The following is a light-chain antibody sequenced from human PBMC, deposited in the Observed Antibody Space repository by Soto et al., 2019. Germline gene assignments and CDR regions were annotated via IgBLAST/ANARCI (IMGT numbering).Light chain of an antibody. CDR1: QSISSY. Sequence: DIQMTQSPSSLSASVGDRVTITCRASQSISSYLNWYQQKPGKAPKLLIYAASRLQSGVPSRLRGSGSGTDFTLTISSLQPEDFSTYYCQQSYSTPHFGQGTKLEIK. CDR3: QQSYSTPH. V-gene: IGKV1-39*01. J-gene: IGKJ2*01. CDR2: AAS.